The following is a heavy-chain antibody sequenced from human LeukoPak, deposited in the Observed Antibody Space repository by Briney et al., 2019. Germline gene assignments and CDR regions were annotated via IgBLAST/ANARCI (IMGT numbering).Heavy chain of an antibody. CDR1: GYTFTSYG. V-gene: IGHV1-46*01. D-gene: IGHD2-2*02. CDR2: INPSGGST. Sequence: ASVKVSCNASGYTFTSYGISWVRQAPGQGLEWMGIINPSGGSTSYAQKFQGRVTMTRDMSTSTVYMELSSLRSEDTAVYYCAGIHNTLDYWGQGTLVTVSS. CDR3: AGIHNTLDY. J-gene: IGHJ4*02.